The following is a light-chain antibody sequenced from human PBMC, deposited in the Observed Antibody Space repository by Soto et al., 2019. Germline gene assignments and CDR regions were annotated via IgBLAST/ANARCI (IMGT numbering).Light chain of an antibody. CDR2: DAS. Sequence: DIQMTQSPSTLSASVGDRVTITCRASQSIINWLAWYQQKPGKAPKFLIYDASRLESGVPSRFSGSGSGTEFTLTISSLQPDDFATYYCQQYNSYSGTFGQGTKVDIK. V-gene: IGKV1-5*01. CDR1: QSIINW. J-gene: IGKJ1*01. CDR3: QQYNSYSGT.